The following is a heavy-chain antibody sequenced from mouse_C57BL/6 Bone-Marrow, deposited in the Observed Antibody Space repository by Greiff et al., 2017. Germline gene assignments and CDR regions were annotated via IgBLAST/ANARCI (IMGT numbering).Heavy chain of an antibody. J-gene: IGHJ2*01. CDR1: GYTFTDYE. Sequence: VQRVESGAELVRPGASVTLSCKASGYTFTDYEMHWVKQTPVHSLEWIGAIDPETGGTAYNQKFKGKAILTADKSPSTVYMELRRLTAEDSAVYYCTRGGAAQAPGYWGQGITLTFSS. CDR3: TRGGAAQAPGY. V-gene: IGHV1-15*01. D-gene: IGHD3-2*02. CDR2: IDPETGGT.